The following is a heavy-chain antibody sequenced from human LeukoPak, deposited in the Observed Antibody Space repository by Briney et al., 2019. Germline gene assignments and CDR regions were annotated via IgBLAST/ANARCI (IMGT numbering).Heavy chain of an antibody. CDR1: GGTFSSYA. J-gene: IGHJ4*02. CDR2: IIPIFGTA. V-gene: IGHV1-69*01. D-gene: IGHD3-16*02. CDR3: ARSDYDYVWGSYRHIDY. Sequence: ASVKVSCKASGGTFSSYAISWVRQAPGQGLEWMGGIIPIFGTANCAQKFQGRVTITADESTSTAYMEPSSLGSEDTAVYYCARSDYDYVWGSYRHIDYWGQGTLVTVSS.